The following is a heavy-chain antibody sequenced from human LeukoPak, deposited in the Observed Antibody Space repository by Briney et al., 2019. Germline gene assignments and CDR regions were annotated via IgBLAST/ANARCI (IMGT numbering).Heavy chain of an antibody. CDR1: GGSFSGYY. CDR2: IYNSGST. Sequence: SETLSLTCAVYGGSFSGYYWSWIRQPPGKGLEWIGYIYNSGSTNYNPSLKSRVTISLDTSKNQFSLKLSSVTAADTAVYYCARGVVAAAGRTFDFWGQGTLVTVSS. CDR3: ARGVVAAAGRTFDF. V-gene: IGHV4-34*11. J-gene: IGHJ4*02. D-gene: IGHD6-13*01.